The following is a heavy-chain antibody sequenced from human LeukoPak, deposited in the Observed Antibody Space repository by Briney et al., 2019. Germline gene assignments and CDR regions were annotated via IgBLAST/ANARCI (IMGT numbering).Heavy chain of an antibody. CDR3: ARAPIAAAGTGYDY. CDR2: IYYSGST. D-gene: IGHD6-13*01. V-gene: IGHV4-59*01. Sequence: SETLSLTCTVSGGSISSYYRSWIRQPPGKGLEWIGYIYYSGSTNYNPSLKSRVTISVDTSKNQFSLKLSSVTAADTAVYYCARAPIAAAGTGYDYWGQGTLVTVSS. J-gene: IGHJ4*02. CDR1: GGSISSYY.